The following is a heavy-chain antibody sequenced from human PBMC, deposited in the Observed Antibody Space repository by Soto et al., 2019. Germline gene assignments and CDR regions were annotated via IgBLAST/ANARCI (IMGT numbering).Heavy chain of an antibody. CDR2: IDESGIT. CDR3: ARLHRDYFYHCMDV. Sequence: SETLSLTCAVSGGSISNSKWWTWVRQVPGKGLEWIGKIDESGITNYNPSLESRVTITKDESKNQLSLKLTAVTAADTAIYYCARLHRDYFYHCMDVWGQGTTVTVSS. V-gene: IGHV4-4*02. CDR1: GGSISNSKW. J-gene: IGHJ6*02.